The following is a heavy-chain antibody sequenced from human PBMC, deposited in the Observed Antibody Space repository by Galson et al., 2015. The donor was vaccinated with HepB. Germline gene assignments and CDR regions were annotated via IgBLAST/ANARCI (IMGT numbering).Heavy chain of an antibody. CDR3: ARDRLYDDSSGYNWFAP. CDR2: INPSGGST. Sequence: SVKVSCKASGYTFTSYYMHWVRQAPGQGLEWMGIINPSGGSTSYAQKFQGRVTMTRDTSTSTVYMELSSLRSEDTAVYYCARDRLYDDSSGYNWFAPWGQGTLVTVSS. J-gene: IGHJ5*02. CDR1: GYTFTSYY. V-gene: IGHV1-46*01. D-gene: IGHD3-22*01.